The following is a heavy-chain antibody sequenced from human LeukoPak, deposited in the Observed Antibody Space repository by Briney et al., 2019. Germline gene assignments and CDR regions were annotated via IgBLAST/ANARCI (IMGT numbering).Heavy chain of an antibody. CDR2: IKQDGSEK. D-gene: IGHD2-15*01. J-gene: IGHJ4*02. V-gene: IGHV3-7*01. CDR1: GFTFSSYW. Sequence: GGSLRLSCAASGFTFSSYWMSWVRQAPGKGLEWVANIKQDGSEKYYVDSVKGRFTISRDNAKNSLYLQMNSLRAEDTAVYYCARAPPRYCSGGSCARYFDYWGQGTLVTVFS. CDR3: ARAPPRYCSGGSCARYFDY.